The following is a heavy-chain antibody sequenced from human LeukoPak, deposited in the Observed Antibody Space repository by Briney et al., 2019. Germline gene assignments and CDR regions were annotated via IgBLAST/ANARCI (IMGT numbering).Heavy chain of an antibody. CDR3: ATGDFWSGYLPDY. CDR2: IYYSGST. Sequence: SETLSLTCTVSGGSISSYYWIWIRQPPGKGLEWIGYIYYSGSTNYNPSLKSRVTISVDTSKNQFSLKLSSVTAADTAVYYCATGDFWSGYLPDYWGQGTLVTVSS. V-gene: IGHV4-59*01. J-gene: IGHJ4*02. CDR1: GGSISSYY. D-gene: IGHD3-3*01.